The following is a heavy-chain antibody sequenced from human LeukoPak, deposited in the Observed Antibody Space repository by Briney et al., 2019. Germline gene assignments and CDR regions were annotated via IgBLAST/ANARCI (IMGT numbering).Heavy chain of an antibody. CDR2: ISSSSSYI. D-gene: IGHD3-16*01. J-gene: IGHJ4*02. Sequence: GGSLRLSCAASGFTFSSYSMNWVRQAPGKGLEWVSSISSSSSYIYYADSVKGRFTISRDNAKNSLYLQMNSLRAEDTAVYYCARDGERLGVLSGYWGQGTLVTVSS. CDR3: ARDGERLGVLSGY. V-gene: IGHV3-21*01. CDR1: GFTFSSYS.